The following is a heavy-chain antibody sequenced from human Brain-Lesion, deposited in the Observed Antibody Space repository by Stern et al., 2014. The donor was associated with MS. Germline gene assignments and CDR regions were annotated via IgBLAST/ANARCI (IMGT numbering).Heavy chain of an antibody. CDR2: INRGSDYI. CDR1: GFTFSSYT. D-gene: IGHD5-18*01. Sequence: EMQLVESGGGLVKPGGSLRLSCAASGFTFSSYTMNWVRQAPGKGLEWVPSINRGSDYIYYADSVKGRFTISRDNAKNSLYLQMNSLRAEDTALYYCARVETPLADFYYYYGMDVWGQGTTVTVSS. J-gene: IGHJ6*02. CDR3: ARVETPLADFYYYYGMDV. V-gene: IGHV3-21*01.